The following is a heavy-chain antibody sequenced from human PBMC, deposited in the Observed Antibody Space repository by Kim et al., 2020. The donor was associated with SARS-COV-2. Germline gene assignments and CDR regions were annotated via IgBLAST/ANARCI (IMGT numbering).Heavy chain of an antibody. D-gene: IGHD1-26*01. V-gene: IGHV3-23*01. J-gene: IGHJ4*02. Sequence: DSVKGRYTISRDKSRNTLYLQMNSLRAEDTAVYYCAKGGYSGSYYYPDYWGQGTLVTVSS. CDR3: AKGGYSGSYYYPDY.